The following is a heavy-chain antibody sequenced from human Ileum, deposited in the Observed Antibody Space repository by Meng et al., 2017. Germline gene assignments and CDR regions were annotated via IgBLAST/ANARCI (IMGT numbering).Heavy chain of an antibody. CDR2: IRKDGSVK. CDR3: ARVGYSGCNIDY. V-gene: IGHV3-7*01. Sequence: ESLKIPCEASGFPFSSYWMTLVRQAPGKGPEWGANIRKDGSVKNYVEAVKGRFTISRDNAKNSLYLQMNSLRAEDTAVYYCARVGYSGCNIDYWGQGTLVTVSS. CDR1: GFPFSSYW. J-gene: IGHJ4*02. D-gene: IGHD5-12*01.